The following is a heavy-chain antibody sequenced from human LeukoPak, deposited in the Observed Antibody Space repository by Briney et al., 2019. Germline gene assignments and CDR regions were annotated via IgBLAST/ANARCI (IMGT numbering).Heavy chain of an antibody. CDR3: ARGPPESYYFDN. Sequence: ASVQVSCKASGYTFRRCYVLWVRQAPGQGLEWMGIIKVSGGRTEYAQKFQSRVTVTRDMSTSTVCMELNNLRSEDTAVYYCARGPPESYYFDNWGQGTLVTVSS. CDR2: IKVSGGRT. V-gene: IGHV1-46*01. CDR1: GYTFRRCY. J-gene: IGHJ4*02.